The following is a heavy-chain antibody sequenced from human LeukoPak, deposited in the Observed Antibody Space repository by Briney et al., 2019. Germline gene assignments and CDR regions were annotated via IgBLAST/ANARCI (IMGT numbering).Heavy chain of an antibody. D-gene: IGHD6-13*01. J-gene: IGHJ4*02. V-gene: IGHV4-34*01. Sequence: SETLSLTCAVYGGSFSGYYWSWIRQPPGKGREWMGEINHSVSTNYNPSLKSRVTISVDTSKNQFPLKLRFVTAAETAVYSCARRYSSSWYHRPHDYWGQGTLVTVSS. CDR1: GGSFSGYY. CDR2: INHSVST. CDR3: ARRYSSSWYHRPHDY.